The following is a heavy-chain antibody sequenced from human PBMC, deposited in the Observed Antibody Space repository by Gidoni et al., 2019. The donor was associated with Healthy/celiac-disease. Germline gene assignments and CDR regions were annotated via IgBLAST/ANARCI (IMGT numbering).Heavy chain of an antibody. Sequence: QVQLVQSGAEVKKPGASVKVSCKASGYTFIRYGITWVRQAPGQGLEWMGWISAYTGNTNNAQKFQDRITMTTDTSTSTAYMELRSLRSDDTAVYYCARDWEDWNNLPYGMDVWGQGTTVTVSS. D-gene: IGHD1-1*01. CDR1: GYTFIRYG. V-gene: IGHV1-18*04. CDR2: ISAYTGNT. CDR3: ARDWEDWNNLPYGMDV. J-gene: IGHJ6*02.